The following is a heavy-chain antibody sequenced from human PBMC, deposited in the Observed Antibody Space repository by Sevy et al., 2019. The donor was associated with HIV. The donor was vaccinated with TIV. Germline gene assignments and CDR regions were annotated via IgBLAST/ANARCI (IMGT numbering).Heavy chain of an antibody. Sequence: GGSLRLSCTASGLPFSSNSMNWVRQAAGRGLEWVSYISGSGDTIYYAYTVKGRFTNSRDNGKNSLYLQMNSLRAEDTAMYYCASDVLRFLEWPKGAFDIWGQGTMVTVSS. CDR1: GLPFSSNS. V-gene: IGHV3-48*01. J-gene: IGHJ3*02. CDR2: ISGSGDTI. D-gene: IGHD3-3*01. CDR3: ASDVLRFLEWPKGAFDI.